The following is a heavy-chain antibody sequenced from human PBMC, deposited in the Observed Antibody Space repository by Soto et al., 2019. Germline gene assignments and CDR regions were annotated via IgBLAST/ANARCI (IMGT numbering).Heavy chain of an antibody. CDR1: GASISSSSYR. Sequence: SETLSLTCTVPGASISSSSYRWVWIRQSPGKGLEWIGNMYYTGSTYYAPSLKSRVTISADTSKDQFSLNLNSVTAADTAVYYCARRIAGSSKVDNWGQGILVTVSS. J-gene: IGHJ4*02. CDR3: ARRIAGSSKVDN. D-gene: IGHD2-21*01. CDR2: MYYTGST. V-gene: IGHV4-39*01.